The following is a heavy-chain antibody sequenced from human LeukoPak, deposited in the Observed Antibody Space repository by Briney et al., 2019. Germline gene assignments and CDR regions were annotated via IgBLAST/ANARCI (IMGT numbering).Heavy chain of an antibody. Sequence: PGGSPRLSCAASGFTFSSYAMSWVRQAPGKGLEWVSSITGSGGNTFYADSVKGRFTISRDNSKNMLYLQMNSLRAEDTAIYYCAKHNSPNWYDYWGQGTLVTVSS. V-gene: IGHV3-23*01. J-gene: IGHJ4*02. D-gene: IGHD1-1*01. CDR2: ITGSGGNT. CDR1: GFTFSSYA. CDR3: AKHNSPNWYDY.